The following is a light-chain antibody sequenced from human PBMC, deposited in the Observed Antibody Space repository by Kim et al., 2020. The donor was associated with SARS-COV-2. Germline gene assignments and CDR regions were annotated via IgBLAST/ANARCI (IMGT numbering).Light chain of an antibody. CDR3: QHSYSTPYT. Sequence: DIQMTQSPSSLSASVEDRVTITCRASQTIRTYLNWYQQKPGKAPKLLIYDASSLQGGVPSRFSGSGSGTDFTLTISSLQPEDFATYYCQHSYSTPYTFGQGTKLEI. J-gene: IGKJ2*01. CDR2: DAS. V-gene: IGKV1-39*01. CDR1: QTIRTY.